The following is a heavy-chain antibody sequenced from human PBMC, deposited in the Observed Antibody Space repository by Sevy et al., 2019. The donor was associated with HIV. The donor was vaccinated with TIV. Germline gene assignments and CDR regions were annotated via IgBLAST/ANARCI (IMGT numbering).Heavy chain of an antibody. V-gene: IGHV3-23*01. J-gene: IGHJ4*02. CDR1: GFTSSSYA. Sequence: GGSLRLSCAASGFTSSSYAMSWVRQPPGRGLEWVSTLSDSGVSTYYADSVKGRLTISRENSKNILYLQMNSLRAEDTAVYYCARDRATSATGTLFDYWGQGTLVTVSS. CDR2: LSDSGVST. CDR3: ARDRATSATGTLFDY. D-gene: IGHD3-9*01.